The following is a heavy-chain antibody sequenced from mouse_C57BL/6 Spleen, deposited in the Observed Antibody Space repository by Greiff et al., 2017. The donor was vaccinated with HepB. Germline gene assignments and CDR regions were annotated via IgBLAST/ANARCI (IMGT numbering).Heavy chain of an antibody. CDR3: ALITTEGVYYYAMDY. CDR2: IDPSDSYT. J-gene: IGHJ4*01. V-gene: IGHV1-69*01. Sequence: VQLQQPGAELVMPGASVKLSCKASGYTFTSYWMHWVKQRPGQGLEWIGEIDPSDSYTNYNQKFKGKSTLTVDKSSSTAYMQLSSLTSEDSAVYYCALITTEGVYYYAMDYWGQGTSVTVSS. D-gene: IGHD1-1*01. CDR1: GYTFTSYW.